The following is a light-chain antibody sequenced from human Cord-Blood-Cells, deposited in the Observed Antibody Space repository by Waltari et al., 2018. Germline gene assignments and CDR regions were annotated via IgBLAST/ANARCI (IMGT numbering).Light chain of an antibody. CDR2: EGS. CDR3: CSYAGSSTFYV. V-gene: IGLV2-23*01. CDR1: SSDVGSSNL. J-gene: IGLJ1*01. Sequence: QSALTQPASVSGSPGQSLTISCTGTSSDVGSSNLVSWYQQHPGKAPKLMIYEGSKRPSGVSNRFSGSKSGNTASLTISGLQAEDEADYYCCSYAGSSTFYVFGTGTKVTVL.